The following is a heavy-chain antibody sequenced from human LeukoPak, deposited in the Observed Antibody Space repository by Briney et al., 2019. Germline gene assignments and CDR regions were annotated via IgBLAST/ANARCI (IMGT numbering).Heavy chain of an antibody. CDR2: IYYSGST. CDR1: GDSISSYY. Sequence: SETLSLTCTVSGDSISSYYWSWIRQPPGGELEWIGYIYYSGSTNYNPSLKSRVTISIDTSNKQFSLKLSSVTAADTAVYYCARATTVSCPGRLDYWGQGTLVTVSS. J-gene: IGHJ4*02. V-gene: IGHV4-59*01. CDR3: ARATTVSCPGRLDY. D-gene: IGHD4-17*01.